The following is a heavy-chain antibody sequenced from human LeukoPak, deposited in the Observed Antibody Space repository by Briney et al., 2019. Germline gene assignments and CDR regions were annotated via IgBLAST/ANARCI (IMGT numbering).Heavy chain of an antibody. D-gene: IGHD2-8*02. J-gene: IGHJ6*02. CDR3: AKSRLIYCTGGGCYGMDV. CDR1: GFTFSNYG. Sequence: QSGGSLRLSCAASGFTFSNYGMSWVRQAPGTGLEWVAGISGSGGNTYYADSVKDRFTISRDNSKNTLYLQMNNLRAADTAIYYCAKSRLIYCTGGGCYGMDVWGQGTTVSVSS. V-gene: IGHV3-23*01. CDR2: ISGSGGNT.